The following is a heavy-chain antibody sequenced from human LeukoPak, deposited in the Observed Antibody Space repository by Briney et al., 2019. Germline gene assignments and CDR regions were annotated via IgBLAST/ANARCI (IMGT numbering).Heavy chain of an antibody. CDR1: GYTFTSYY. CDR2: INPSGGST. D-gene: IGHD1-26*01. Sequence: ASVTVSCKASGYTFTSYYMHWVRQAPGQGLEWMGIINPSGGSTSYAQKFQGRVTMTRDTSTSTVYMELSSVTAADTAVYYCARHKLRGLLATGVFDYWGQGTLVTVSS. V-gene: IGHV1-46*01. CDR3: ARHKLRGLLATGVFDY. J-gene: IGHJ4*02.